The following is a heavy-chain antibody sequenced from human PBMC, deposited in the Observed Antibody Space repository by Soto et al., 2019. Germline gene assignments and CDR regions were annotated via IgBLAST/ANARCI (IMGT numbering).Heavy chain of an antibody. CDR3: ARPLGGDGGGGDCFDY. V-gene: IGHV3-30-3*01. D-gene: IGHD2-21*01. Sequence: QVQLVESGGGVVQPGRSLRLSCAASGFTFSSYAMHWVRQAPGKGLEWVAVISYDGSNKYYADSVKGRFTISRDNSKNTLYLQMKSLRAEDTAVYYCARPLGGDGGGGDCFDYWGQGTQVTVSS. J-gene: IGHJ4*02. CDR2: ISYDGSNK. CDR1: GFTFSSYA.